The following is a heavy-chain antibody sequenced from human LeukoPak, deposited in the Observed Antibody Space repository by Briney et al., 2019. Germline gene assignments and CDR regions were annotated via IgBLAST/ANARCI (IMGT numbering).Heavy chain of an antibody. V-gene: IGHV3-21*01. CDR2: IISDSSYI. CDR3: AKAYYYGSGSDLGFDP. D-gene: IGHD3-10*01. CDR1: AFNFNTYT. J-gene: IGHJ5*02. Sequence: GGSLRLSCAASAFNFNTYTMNWVRQAPGKGLEWVSSIISDSSYIYYADSVKGRFTISRDNSKNTLYLQMNSLRAEDTAVYYCAKAYYYGSGSDLGFDPWGQGTLVTVSS.